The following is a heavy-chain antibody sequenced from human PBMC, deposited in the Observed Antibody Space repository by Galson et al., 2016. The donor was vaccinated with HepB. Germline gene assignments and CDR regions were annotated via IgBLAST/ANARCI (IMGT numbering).Heavy chain of an antibody. D-gene: IGHD6-13*01. V-gene: IGHV5-51*01. CDR2: IYPGDSDT. Sequence: QSGAEVKKPGESLTISCKGSGSSFTTYWIGWVRPMPGKGLEWMGMIYPGDSDTRYSPSFQGQVTISADQSINTAYLQWSSLKASDTAMYYCARTVSIAAAGGADYWGQGTLVTVSS. CDR3: ARTVSIAAAGGADY. CDR1: GSSFTTYW. J-gene: IGHJ4*02.